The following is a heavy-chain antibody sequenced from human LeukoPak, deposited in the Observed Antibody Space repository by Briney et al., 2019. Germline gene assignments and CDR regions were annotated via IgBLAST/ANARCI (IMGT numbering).Heavy chain of an antibody. CDR3: AKGRDCSSTSCSFDY. J-gene: IGHJ4*02. Sequence: GGSLRLSCAASGFTFSSYAMSWVRQAPGKGLEWVSAISGSGGSTYYADSVKGRFTISRDNSKNTLYLQMNSLRAEDTAVYYCAKGRDCSSTSCSFDYWGQGALVTVSS. CDR2: ISGSGGST. D-gene: IGHD2-2*01. V-gene: IGHV3-23*01. CDR1: GFTFSSYA.